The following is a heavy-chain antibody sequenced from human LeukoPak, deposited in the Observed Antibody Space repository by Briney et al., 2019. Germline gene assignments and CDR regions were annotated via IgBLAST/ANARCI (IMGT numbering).Heavy chain of an antibody. CDR1: GGSISSGGYY. J-gene: IGHJ4*02. CDR3: AREGLSYRGHYFDY. D-gene: IGHD3-10*01. V-gene: IGHV4-31*03. CDR2: IYYSGPT. Sequence: SETLSLTCTVSGGSISSGGYYWSWIRQHPGKGLEWIGYIYYSGPTYYNPSLKSRVTISVDTSKNQFSLKLSSVTAADTAVYYCAREGLSYRGHYFDYWGQGTLVTVSS.